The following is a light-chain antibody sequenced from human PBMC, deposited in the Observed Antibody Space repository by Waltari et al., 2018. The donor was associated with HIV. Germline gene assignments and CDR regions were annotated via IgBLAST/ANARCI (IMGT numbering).Light chain of an antibody. V-gene: IGLV3-21*04. Sequence: SYELTQPHSVSVAPGTTAMITCGGSNIESKSEQWYQQKPGQAPVLVIYFDHDRPSGIPERFSGSVSGNTATLTISRVDAGDEADYYCQVWDRSSAQVIFGGGTKLAVL. CDR1: NIESKS. CDR3: QVWDRSSAQVI. CDR2: FDH. J-gene: IGLJ2*01.